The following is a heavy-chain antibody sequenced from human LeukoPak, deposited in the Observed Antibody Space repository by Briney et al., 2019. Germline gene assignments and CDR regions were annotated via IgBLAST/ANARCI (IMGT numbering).Heavy chain of an antibody. D-gene: IGHD5-18*01. CDR1: GFTFSSYG. CDR3: ATLNWIQLWLAFDY. J-gene: IGHJ4*02. Sequence: GGSLRLSCAASGFTFSSYGMHWVRQAPGKGLEWVAVISYDGSNKYYADSVKGRFTISRDNSKNTLYLQMNSLRAEDTAVYYCATLNWIQLWLAFDYWGQGTLVTVSS. V-gene: IGHV3-30*03. CDR2: ISYDGSNK.